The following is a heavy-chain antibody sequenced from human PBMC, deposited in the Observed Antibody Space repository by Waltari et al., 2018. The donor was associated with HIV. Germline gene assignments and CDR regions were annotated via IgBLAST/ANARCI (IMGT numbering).Heavy chain of an antibody. CDR3: ARLRGGYDFDY. Sequence: PGXSLRLSCAASGLTVRSYWMSCVRXGPGKGLXXXAXIKQDGXXXXXXXSXKXRFTISRDNAKNSLYLQMNNLRAEDTAVYYCARLRGGYDFDYWGQGTLVTVSS. J-gene: IGHJ4*02. CDR2: IKQDGXXX. V-gene: IGHV3-7*01. D-gene: IGHD5-12*01. CDR1: GLTVRSYW.